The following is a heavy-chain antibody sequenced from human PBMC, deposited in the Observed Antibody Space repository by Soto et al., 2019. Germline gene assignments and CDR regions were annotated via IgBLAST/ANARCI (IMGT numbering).Heavy chain of an antibody. CDR3: ARQGVYGSGSYYYYGMDV. V-gene: IGHV4-59*08. CDR2: IYYSGST. J-gene: IGHJ6*02. CDR1: GVSISSYY. D-gene: IGHD3-10*01. Sequence: SETLSLTCTVSGVSISSYYWSWIRQPPGKGLEWIGYIYYSGSTNYNPSLKSRVTISRDTAKNKFSLKLISGTAADTAVYYCARQGVYGSGSYYYYGMDVWGQGTTVTVSS.